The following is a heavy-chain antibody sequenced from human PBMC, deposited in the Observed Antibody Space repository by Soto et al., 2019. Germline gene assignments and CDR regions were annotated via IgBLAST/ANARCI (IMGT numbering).Heavy chain of an antibody. Sequence: SETLSLTCTVSGVSISSSSYYWGWIRQPPGKGLEWIGSIYYSGSTYYNPSLKSRVTISVDTSKNQFSLKLSSVTAADTAVYYCARRHKIYDSSGYSRYYFDYWGQGTLVTVSS. CDR2: IYYSGST. D-gene: IGHD3-22*01. CDR1: GVSISSSSYY. CDR3: ARRHKIYDSSGYSRYYFDY. V-gene: IGHV4-39*01. J-gene: IGHJ4*02.